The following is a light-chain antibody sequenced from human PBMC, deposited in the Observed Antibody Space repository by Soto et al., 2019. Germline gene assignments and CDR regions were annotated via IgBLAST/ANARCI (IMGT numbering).Light chain of an antibody. CDR1: QSFRGL. CDR3: QKRHMWPIT. V-gene: IGKV3-11*01. J-gene: IGKJ5*01. CDR2: DEY. Sequence: VLTQSPVTLSLSPGERATLSSRASQSFRGLLAWYQQNTGQAPRILIYDEYNRATGIPPRLSGSGSGTDLNLTISSLEPEDSAVYYCQKRHMWPITCGQGTRLEIK.